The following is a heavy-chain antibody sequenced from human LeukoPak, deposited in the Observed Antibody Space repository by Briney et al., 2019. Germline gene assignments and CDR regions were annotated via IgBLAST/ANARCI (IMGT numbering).Heavy chain of an antibody. Sequence: PGGSLRLSCAASGFTFSSYAMSWVRQAPGKGLEWVSAISGSGGSTYYADSVKGRFTISRDNSKNTLYLQMSSLRAEDTAVYYCARDGYRITIFGVVPPTNWFDPWGQGTLVTVSS. J-gene: IGHJ5*02. CDR2: ISGSGGST. D-gene: IGHD3-3*01. V-gene: IGHV3-23*01. CDR3: ARDGYRITIFGVVPPTNWFDP. CDR1: GFTFSSYA.